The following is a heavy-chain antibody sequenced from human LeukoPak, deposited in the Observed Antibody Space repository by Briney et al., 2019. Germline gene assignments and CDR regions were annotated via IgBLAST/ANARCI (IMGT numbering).Heavy chain of an antibody. CDR1: AYSISSGYY. Sequence: SETLSLTCTVSAYSISSGYYWGWIRQPPGKGLEWIGSIYHSGSTYYNPSLKSRVTISVDTSKNQFSLKLSSVTAADTAVYYCARGGRVRWPLRNWFDPWGQGTLVTVSS. CDR3: ARGGRVRWPLRNWFDP. CDR2: IYHSGST. J-gene: IGHJ5*02. V-gene: IGHV4-38-2*02. D-gene: IGHD4-23*01.